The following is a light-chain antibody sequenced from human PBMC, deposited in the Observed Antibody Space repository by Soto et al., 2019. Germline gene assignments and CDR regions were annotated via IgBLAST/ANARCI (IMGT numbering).Light chain of an antibody. Sequence: EIVLTQSPVTLSLSPGEGATLSCKASQSISIDLAWYQQTPGQVPRLLIYDASSRATGIPGRFTGSGSGTDFTLTISSLEPEDFAVYYCQQRGNWPRTWAFGQGTKVEV. V-gene: IGKV3-11*01. J-gene: IGKJ1*01. CDR3: QQRGNWPRTWA. CDR2: DAS. CDR1: QSISID.